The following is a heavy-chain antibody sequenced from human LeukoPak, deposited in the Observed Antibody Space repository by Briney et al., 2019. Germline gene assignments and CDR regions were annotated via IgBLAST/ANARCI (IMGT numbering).Heavy chain of an antibody. V-gene: IGHV4-59*01. CDR1: GGSISSYY. CDR2: IYYSGST. J-gene: IGHJ4*02. Sequence: SETLSLTCTVSGGSISSYYWSWIRQPPGKGLEWIGYIYYSGSTNYNPSLKSRVTISVDTSKNQFSLKLSSVTAADTAVYYCARAGGMATIKGYYFDYWGQGTLVTVSS. D-gene: IGHD5-24*01. CDR3: ARAGGMATIKGYYFDY.